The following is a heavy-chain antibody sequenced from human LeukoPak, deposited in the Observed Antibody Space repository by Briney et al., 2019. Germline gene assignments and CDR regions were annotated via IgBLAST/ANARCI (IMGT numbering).Heavy chain of an antibody. CDR1: GFTFSSYG. Sequence: GGSLRLSCAASGFTFSSYGMHWVRQAPGKGLEWVAVISYDGSNKYYADSVKGRFTISRDNSKNTLYLQMNSLRAEDTAVYYCAKDLDYLAVYMDVWGKGTTVTVSS. V-gene: IGHV3-30*18. J-gene: IGHJ6*03. D-gene: IGHD4-11*01. CDR3: AKDLDYLAVYMDV. CDR2: ISYDGSNK.